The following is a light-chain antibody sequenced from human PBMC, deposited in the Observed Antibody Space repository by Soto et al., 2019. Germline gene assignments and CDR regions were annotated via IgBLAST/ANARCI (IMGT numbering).Light chain of an antibody. Sequence: QSVLTQPPSASGTPGQRVTISCSGSSSNIGSNTVNWYQQLPGTAPKLLIYSNNQRPSGVPDRFSGSTSGTSASLAISGLQSEDEADYYCAAWDDSLNGGVFGGGTQLTVL. CDR1: SSNIGSNT. V-gene: IGLV1-44*01. CDR2: SNN. J-gene: IGLJ3*02. CDR3: AAWDDSLNGGV.